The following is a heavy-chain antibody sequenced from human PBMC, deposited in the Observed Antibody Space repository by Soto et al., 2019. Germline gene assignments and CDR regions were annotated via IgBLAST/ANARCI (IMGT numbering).Heavy chain of an antibody. CDR3: ASLQEYNWNDWVGAFDI. D-gene: IGHD1-20*01. V-gene: IGHV3-21*01. CDR1: GFTFSSYS. CDR2: ISSSSSYI. J-gene: IGHJ3*02. Sequence: GGSLRLSCAASGFTFSSYSMNWVRQAPGKGLEWVSSISSSSSYIYYADSVKGRFTISRDNAKNSLYLQMNSLRAEDTAVYYCASLQEYNWNDWVGAFDIWGQGTMVTVSS.